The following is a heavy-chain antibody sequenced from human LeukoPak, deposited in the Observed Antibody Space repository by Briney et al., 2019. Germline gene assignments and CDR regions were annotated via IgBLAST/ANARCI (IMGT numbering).Heavy chain of an antibody. CDR2: ISSSSSYI. D-gene: IGHD4-17*01. CDR3: ARHNSYGDCDATTGVGYGMDV. Sequence: GGSLRLLCAASIFTFSSYHMLGLRQAPGRGLEWVSSISSSSSYIYYADSVKGRFTISRDNAKNSLYLQMNRLRAEDRAVPDCARHNSYGDCDATTGVGYGMDVWGQGTTVTVSS. J-gene: IGHJ6*01. CDR1: IFTFSSYH. V-gene: IGHV3-21*03.